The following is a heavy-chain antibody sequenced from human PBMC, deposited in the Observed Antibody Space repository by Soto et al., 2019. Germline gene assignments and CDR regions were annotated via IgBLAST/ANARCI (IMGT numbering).Heavy chain of an antibody. V-gene: IGHV1-3*01. J-gene: IGHJ4*01. Sequence: GXSVKVSCRASGYTFSSYGVNWVRQARVRGLEWMGWINPGNGNTKYSQKFQGRVIIEMDTSASTAYMELSSRRSEDTAVYYCARGGYFDSGNYLAYWGLGTLVTVSS. CDR1: GYTFSSYG. CDR2: INPGNGNT. D-gene: IGHD3-22*01. CDR3: ARGGYFDSGNYLAY.